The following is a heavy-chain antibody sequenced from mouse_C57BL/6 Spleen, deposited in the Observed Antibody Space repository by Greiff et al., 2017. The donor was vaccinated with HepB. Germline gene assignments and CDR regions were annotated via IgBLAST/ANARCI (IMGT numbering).Heavy chain of an antibody. V-gene: IGHV1-54*01. D-gene: IGHD1-1*01. Sequence: VQLQESGAELVRPGTSVKVSCKASGYAFTNYLIEWVKQRPGQGLEWIGVINPGSGGTNYNEKFKGKATLTADKSSSTAYMQLSSLTSEDSAVYFCARGGSRSFYAMDYWGQGTSVTVSS. CDR2: INPGSGGT. CDR1: GYAFTNYL. J-gene: IGHJ4*01. CDR3: ARGGSRSFYAMDY.